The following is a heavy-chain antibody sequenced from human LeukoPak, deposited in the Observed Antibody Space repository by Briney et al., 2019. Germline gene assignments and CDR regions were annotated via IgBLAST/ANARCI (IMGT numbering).Heavy chain of an antibody. Sequence: GGSLRLSCAASGFTFSHYWMSWVRQAPGKGLEWVANIQQDGSEKYYVDSVKGRFTISRDNAKNSLYLQMDSLRAEDTAVYYRARDKWLWDYWGQGTLVTVSS. CDR3: ARDKWLWDY. D-gene: IGHD3-22*01. CDR2: IQQDGSEK. J-gene: IGHJ4*02. CDR1: GFTFSHYW. V-gene: IGHV3-7*05.